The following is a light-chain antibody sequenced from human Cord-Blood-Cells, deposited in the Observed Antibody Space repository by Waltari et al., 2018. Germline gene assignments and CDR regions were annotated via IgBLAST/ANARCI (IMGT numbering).Light chain of an antibody. Sequence: QSALTQPASVSGSPGQSITISCTGTSSDVGGYNYVSWYQHHPGKAPKLLIYEVSNRASGVSNRFSGAKSVNTASLTISGLQAEDEADYYCSSYTSSSTYVFGTGTKVTVL. J-gene: IGLJ1*01. CDR3: SSYTSSSTYV. CDR2: EVS. V-gene: IGLV2-14*01. CDR1: SSDVGGYNY.